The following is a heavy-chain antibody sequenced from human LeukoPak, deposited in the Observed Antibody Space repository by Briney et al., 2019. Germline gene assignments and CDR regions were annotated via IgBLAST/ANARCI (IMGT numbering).Heavy chain of an antibody. CDR3: ARMGYYYDSSGYWEYFQH. J-gene: IGHJ1*01. CDR1: GGSISSSSYY. CDR2: IYYSGST. V-gene: IGHV4-39*07. D-gene: IGHD3-22*01. Sequence: SETLSLTCTVSGGSISSSSYYWGWIRQPPGKGLEWIGSIYYSGSTYYNPSLKSRVTISVDTSKNQFSLKLSSVTAADTAVYYWARMGYYYDSSGYWEYFQHWGQGTLVTVSS.